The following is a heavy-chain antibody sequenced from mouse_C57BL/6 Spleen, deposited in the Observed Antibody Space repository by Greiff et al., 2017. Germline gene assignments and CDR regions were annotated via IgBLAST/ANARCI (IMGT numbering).Heavy chain of an antibody. CDR3: AISTTVVDWYFDV. CDR1: GYAFSSSW. D-gene: IGHD1-1*01. CDR2: IYPGDGDT. J-gene: IGHJ1*03. Sequence: QVQLKESGPELVKPGASVKISCKASGYAFSSSWMNWVKQRPGKGLEWIGRIYPGDGDTNYNGKFKGKATLTADKSSSTAYMQLSSLTSEDSAVYFCAISTTVVDWYFDVWGTGTTVTVSS. V-gene: IGHV1-82*01.